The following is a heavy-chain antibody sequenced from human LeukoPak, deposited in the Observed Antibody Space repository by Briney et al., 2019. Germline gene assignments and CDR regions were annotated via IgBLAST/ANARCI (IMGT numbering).Heavy chain of an antibody. Sequence: PGGSLRLSCAASGFTFSSYWMSWVRQAPGKGLEWVSAISGSGGSTYYADSVKGRFTISRDNSKNTLYLQMNSLRAEDTAVYYCAKDLTGSHAFDIWGQGTMVTVSS. CDR2: ISGSGGST. CDR3: AKDLTGSHAFDI. D-gene: IGHD7-27*01. V-gene: IGHV3-23*01. J-gene: IGHJ3*02. CDR1: GFTFSSYW.